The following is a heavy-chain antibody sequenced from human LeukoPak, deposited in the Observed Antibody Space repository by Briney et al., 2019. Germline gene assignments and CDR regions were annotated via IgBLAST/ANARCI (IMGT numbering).Heavy chain of an antibody. Sequence: PGGSLRPPWAPPEFIFRNFVISGFRQAPGKGLDWASGIGASGGTTYYVDSVKGRFTISRDNSNNTLYLQMNSLRAEDTAVYYCAQHMSRPSHPFDYWGQGALVTVSS. CDR2: IGASGGTT. V-gene: IGHV3-23*01. D-gene: IGHD5/OR15-5a*01. J-gene: IGHJ4*02. CDR3: AQHMSRPSHPFDY. CDR1: EFIFRNFV.